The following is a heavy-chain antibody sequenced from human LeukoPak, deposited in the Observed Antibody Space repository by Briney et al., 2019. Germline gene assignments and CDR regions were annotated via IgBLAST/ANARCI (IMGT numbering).Heavy chain of an antibody. J-gene: IGHJ4*02. Sequence: EASVKVSCKASGYTFTGYYMHWVRQAPGQGLEWMGWINPNSGGTNYAQKFQGRVTMTRDTSISTAYMELSRLRSDDTAVYYCARQYSGYDSSFDYWGQGTLVTVSS. CDR2: INPNSGGT. V-gene: IGHV1-2*02. CDR3: ARQYSGYDSSFDY. D-gene: IGHD5-12*01. CDR1: GYTFTGYY.